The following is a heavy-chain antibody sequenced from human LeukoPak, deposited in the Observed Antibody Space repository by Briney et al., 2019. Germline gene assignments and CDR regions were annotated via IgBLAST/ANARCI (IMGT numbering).Heavy chain of an antibody. J-gene: IGHJ4*02. CDR3: VRGLWELAD. V-gene: IGHV1-8*02. CDR1: GYSFTGYH. CDR2: MSPNSGNT. D-gene: IGHD1-26*01. Sequence: ASVKVSCKASGYSFTGYHIHWVRQATGQGLEWMGWMSPNSGNTGYAQKFQGRVTMTRNTAISTAYMELSSLRFEDTAVYYCVRGLWELADWGQGTLLTVSP.